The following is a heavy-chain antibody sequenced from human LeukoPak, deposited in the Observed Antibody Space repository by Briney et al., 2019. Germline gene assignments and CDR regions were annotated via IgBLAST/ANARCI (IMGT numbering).Heavy chain of an antibody. V-gene: IGHV3-23*01. J-gene: IGHJ5*02. CDR3: AKDQYYYGSGSLNWFDP. Sequence: GGSLRLFYAASGFIFSSYAMSWVRQAWTKALVGVSAISGSGCSTYCADSVKGRFTISRDNSKNTLYLQMNSLRAEDTAVYYCAKDQYYYGSGSLNWFDPWGQGTLVTVSS. CDR1: GFIFSSYA. CDR2: ISGSGCST. D-gene: IGHD3-10*01.